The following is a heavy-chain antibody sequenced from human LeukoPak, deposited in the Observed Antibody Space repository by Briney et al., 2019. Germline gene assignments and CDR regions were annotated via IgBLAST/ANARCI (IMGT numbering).Heavy chain of an antibody. CDR3: ASGLAYYFDY. CDR2: ISYDGSNK. CDR1: GFTFSSYA. J-gene: IGHJ4*02. D-gene: IGHD3/OR15-3a*01. V-gene: IGHV3-30-3*01. Sequence: PGGSLRLSCAASGFTFSSYAMHWVRQAPGKGLEWVVVISYDGSNKYYADSVKGRFTISRDNSKNTLYLQMNSLRAEDTAVYYCASGLAYYFDYWGQGTLVTVSS.